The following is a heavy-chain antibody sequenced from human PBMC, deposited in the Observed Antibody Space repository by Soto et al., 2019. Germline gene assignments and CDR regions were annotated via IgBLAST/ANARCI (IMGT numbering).Heavy chain of an antibody. CDR2: VGTYSGNT. V-gene: IGHV1-18*04. CDR1: GYTFSSYS. Sequence: GASVKVSCKNCGYTFSSYSINWVRQAPGQGLEWMAWVGTYSGNTHYAESIQGRVTVTLDKSARTAFMEMRSLTSDDTAVYFCARDHGYYDLWGQGTLVTVSS. CDR3: ARDHGYYDL. J-gene: IGHJ4*02.